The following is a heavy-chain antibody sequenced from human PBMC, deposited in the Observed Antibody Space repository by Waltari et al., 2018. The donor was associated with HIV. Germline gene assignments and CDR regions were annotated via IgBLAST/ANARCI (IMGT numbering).Heavy chain of an antibody. Sequence: EVQLVESGGGLVKPGGSLRLSCAASGFTFSDSSMNWVRQAPGKGLEWISSISKNSDYIYYAASVKGRFTISRDNAKKSVYLQMNSLRVEYTAVFYCTRRTPSGTYGMDVWGQGTTVTVSS. CDR1: GFTFSDSS. J-gene: IGHJ6*02. CDR2: ISKNSDYI. CDR3: TRRTPSGTYGMDV. V-gene: IGHV3-21*01. D-gene: IGHD1-26*01.